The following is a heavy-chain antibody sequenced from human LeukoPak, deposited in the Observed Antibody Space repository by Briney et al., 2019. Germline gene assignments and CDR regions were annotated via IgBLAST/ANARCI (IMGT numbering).Heavy chain of an antibody. CDR1: AFSFSSYS. J-gene: IGHJ4*02. Sequence: GGSLRLSCAASAFSFSSYSMNWVCQAPGKGLEWVSYISSTGSTIYYADSVKGRFTISRDNAKNLLYLQMNSLRAEDTAVYYCASTRIGRYFDYWGQGTLVTVSS. CDR3: ASTRIGRYFDY. D-gene: IGHD1-26*01. V-gene: IGHV3-48*04. CDR2: ISSTGSTI.